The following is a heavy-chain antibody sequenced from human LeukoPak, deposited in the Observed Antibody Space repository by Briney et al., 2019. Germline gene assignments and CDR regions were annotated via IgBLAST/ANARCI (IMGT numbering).Heavy chain of an antibody. CDR2: IKDDGSET. CDR1: GFTFSDYW. V-gene: IGHV3-7*01. Sequence: GGSLRLSCAASGFTFSDYWMTWVRQAPGKGLQWMANIKDDGSETYYVDSVKGRFTISRDNAKNSLYLQMNSLRAEDTAVYYCAKDAAVGSSGYYYVPPLYYFHYWGQGTLVTVSS. CDR3: AKDAAVGSSGYYYVPPLYYFHY. D-gene: IGHD3-22*01. J-gene: IGHJ4*02.